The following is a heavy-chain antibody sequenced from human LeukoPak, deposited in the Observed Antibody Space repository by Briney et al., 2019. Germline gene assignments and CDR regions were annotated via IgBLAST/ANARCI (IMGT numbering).Heavy chain of an antibody. Sequence: GGSLRVSCAASGFTFSSYSMNWVRQAPGKGLEWVSSISSSSSYIYYADSVKGRFTISRDNAKNSLYLQMNSLRAEDTAVYYCARDRTTMVRGVSNDYWGQGTLVTVSS. J-gene: IGHJ4*02. D-gene: IGHD3-10*01. V-gene: IGHV3-21*01. CDR2: ISSSSSYI. CDR1: GFTFSSYS. CDR3: ARDRTTMVRGVSNDY.